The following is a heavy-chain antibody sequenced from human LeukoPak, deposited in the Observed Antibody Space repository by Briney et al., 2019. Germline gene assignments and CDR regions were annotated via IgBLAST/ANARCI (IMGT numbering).Heavy chain of an antibody. CDR3: AKGYSPFDS. CDR2: IYYSGST. J-gene: IGHJ4*02. CDR1: GGSISSYY. Sequence: PSETLSLTCTVSGGSISSYYWSWIRQPPGKGLEWIGYIYYSGSTSHNLSLKSRVTISADTSKKQISLKLRSVTAADTAVYYCAKGYSPFDSWGQGAQVTVSS. V-gene: IGHV4-59*08. D-gene: IGHD4-11*01.